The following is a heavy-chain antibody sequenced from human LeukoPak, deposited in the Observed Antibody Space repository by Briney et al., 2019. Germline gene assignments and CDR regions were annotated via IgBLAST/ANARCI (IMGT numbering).Heavy chain of an antibody. J-gene: IGHJ4*02. CDR3: ASHATVTTMDY. CDR1: GGSISSSSYY. CDR2: IYYSGST. D-gene: IGHD4-11*01. Sequence: SETLSLTRTVSGGSISSSSYYGGWTRQPPRKGLEWIGSIYYSGSTYYNPSLKSRVTISVDTSKNQFSLKLSSVTAADTAVYYCASHATVTTMDYWGQGTLVTVSS. V-gene: IGHV4-39*01.